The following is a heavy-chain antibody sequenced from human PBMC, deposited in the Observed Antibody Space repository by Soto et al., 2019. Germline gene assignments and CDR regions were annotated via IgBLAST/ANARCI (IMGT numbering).Heavy chain of an antibody. Sequence: SETLSLTCTVSGGSISSYYWSWIRQPPGKGLEWIGYIYYSGSTNYNPSLKSRVTISVDTSKNQFSLKLSSVTAADTAVYYCARDVGATTHFDYWGQGTLVTVSS. CDR3: ARDVGATTHFDY. CDR1: GGSISSYY. CDR2: IYYSGST. V-gene: IGHV4-59*01. D-gene: IGHD1-26*01. J-gene: IGHJ4*02.